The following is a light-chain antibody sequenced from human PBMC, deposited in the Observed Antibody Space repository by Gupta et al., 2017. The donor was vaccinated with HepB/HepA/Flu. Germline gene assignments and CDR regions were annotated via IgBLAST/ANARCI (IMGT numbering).Light chain of an antibody. J-gene: IGKJ4*01. CDR3: QQYYSYPRIT. V-gene: IGKV1-8*01. Sequence: AIRMTPSPSSFSASTGDRVTITCRASQGISSYLAWYQQKPGKAPKLLIYAASTLQSGVPSRFSGSGSGTDFTLTISCLQSEDFATYDCQQYYSYPRITFGGGTKVEIK. CDR2: AAS. CDR1: QGISSY.